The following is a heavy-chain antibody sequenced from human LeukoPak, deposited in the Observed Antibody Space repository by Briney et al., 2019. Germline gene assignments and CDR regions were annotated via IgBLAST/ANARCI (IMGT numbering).Heavy chain of an antibody. CDR1: GYTFTTYD. J-gene: IGHJ3*02. V-gene: IGHV1-8*01. D-gene: IGHD2-15*01. Sequence: ASVKVSCKASGYTFTTYDINWVRQATGQGREWMGWMNPNSGNTGYAQKFQGRVTMTRNTSISTAYMELSSLRSEDTAVYYCARGLVVLAATSWAFDIWGHGTMVTVSS. CDR2: MNPNSGNT. CDR3: ARGLVVLAATSWAFDI.